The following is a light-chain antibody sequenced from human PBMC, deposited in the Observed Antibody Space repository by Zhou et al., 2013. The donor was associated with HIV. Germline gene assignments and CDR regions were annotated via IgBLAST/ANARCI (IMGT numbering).Light chain of an antibody. CDR2: GAS. Sequence: DIQLTQSPSLLSASVGDSVTITCRASQGIGNYLAWYQQKRGKDPKLLIYGASTLEMGVPSRFSGGRSGTEFTLTITSLQPEDFATYYCQEVYTSTFGQGTNLEIK. CDR3: QEVYTST. CDR1: QGIGNY. V-gene: IGKV1-9*01. J-gene: IGKJ2*01.